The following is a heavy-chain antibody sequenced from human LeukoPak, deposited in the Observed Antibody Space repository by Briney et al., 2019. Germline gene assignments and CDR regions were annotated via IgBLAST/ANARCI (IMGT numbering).Heavy chain of an antibody. CDR2: IWYDGSNK. V-gene: IGHV3-33*08. J-gene: IGHJ4*02. CDR1: GFTFSSYA. CDR3: AGDRVTSYFDY. Sequence: GGSLRLSCAASGFTFSSYAMSWVRQAPGKGLEWVAFIWYDGSNKYYTDSVKGRFTISRDNSKNTLYLQMNSLRAEDTAVYYCAGDRVTSYFDYWGQGALVTISS. D-gene: IGHD3-10*01.